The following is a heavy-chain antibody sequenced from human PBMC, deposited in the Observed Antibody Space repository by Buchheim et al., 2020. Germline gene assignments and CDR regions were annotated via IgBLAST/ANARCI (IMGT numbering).Heavy chain of an antibody. CDR2: IKQDGSEK. D-gene: IGHD3-3*01. Sequence: EVQLVESGGGLVQPGGSLRLSCAASGFTFSSYWMSWVRQAPGKGLEWVANIKQDGSEKYYVDSVKGRYTISRDNAKNSLYLQMNSLRAEDTAVYYCARVCLRFLELDYYFDYWGQGTL. J-gene: IGHJ4*02. CDR1: GFTFSSYW. V-gene: IGHV3-7*01. CDR3: ARVCLRFLELDYYFDY.